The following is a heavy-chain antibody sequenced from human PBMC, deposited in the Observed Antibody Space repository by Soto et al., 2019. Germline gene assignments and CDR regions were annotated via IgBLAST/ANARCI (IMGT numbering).Heavy chain of an antibody. V-gene: IGHV1-69*13. D-gene: IGHD1-26*01. Sequence: ASVKVSCKASGGTFSSYAISWVRQAPGQGLEWMGGIIPIFGTANYAQKFQGRVTITADESTSTAYMELSSLRSEDTAVYYCARGVGATKVFDYWGQGTLVTVSS. J-gene: IGHJ4*02. CDR3: ARGVGATKVFDY. CDR2: IIPIFGTA. CDR1: GGTFSSYA.